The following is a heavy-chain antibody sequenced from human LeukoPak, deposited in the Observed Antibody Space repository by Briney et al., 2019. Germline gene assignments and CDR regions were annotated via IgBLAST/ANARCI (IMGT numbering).Heavy chain of an antibody. CDR2: KERDGGID. V-gene: IGHV3-30*02. CDR1: GFTFSSYG. J-gene: IGHJ4*02. Sequence: GGSLRLSCAASGFTFSSYGFHWVRQAPGKGLEWVAFKERDGGIDYYGDSVKGRFTISRDNSKNTLYMQMNSMRPEDTAVYHCARNGSRREGYFDYWGQGTQVTVSS. CDR3: ARNGSRREGYFDY. D-gene: IGHD1-1*01.